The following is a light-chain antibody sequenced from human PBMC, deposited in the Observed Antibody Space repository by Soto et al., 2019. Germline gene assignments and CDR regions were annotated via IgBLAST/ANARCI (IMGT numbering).Light chain of an antibody. CDR2: GAS. V-gene: IGKV3-20*01. CDR1: QRVSSFS. Sequence: EVVLTQSPGTLSLSPGQRATLSCRASQRVSSFSFAWYQQRPGQAPRVLIYGASDRATGIPDRFSGSGSGTDFCLTISRLEPEDSAVYYCQVYGDSVFTFGPGTKVDLK. J-gene: IGKJ3*01. CDR3: QVYGDSVFT.